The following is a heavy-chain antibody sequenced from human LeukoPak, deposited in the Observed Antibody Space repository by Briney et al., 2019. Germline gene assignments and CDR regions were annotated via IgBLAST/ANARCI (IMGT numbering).Heavy chain of an antibody. V-gene: IGHV3-23*01. CDR1: GFTFSSYA. CDR3: ARVWFGESSNAFDI. D-gene: IGHD3-10*01. CDR2: ISGSGGST. J-gene: IGHJ3*02. Sequence: GGSLRLSCAASGFTFSSYAMSWVRQAPGEGLEWVSAISGSGGSTYYADSVKGRFTISRDNSKNTLYLQMNSLRAEDTAVYYCARVWFGESSNAFDIWGQGTMVTVSS.